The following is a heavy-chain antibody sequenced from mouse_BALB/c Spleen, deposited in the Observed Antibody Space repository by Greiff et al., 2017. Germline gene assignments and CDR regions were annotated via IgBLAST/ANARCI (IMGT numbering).Heavy chain of an antibody. D-gene: IGHD1-2*01. V-gene: IGHV5-6-3*01. Sequence: EVKVVESGGGLVQPGGSLKLSCAASGFTFSSYGMSWVRQTPDKRLELVATINSNGGSTYYPDSVKGRFTISRDNAKNTLYLQMSSLKSEDTAMYYCAREGLRPPYYAMDYWGQGTSVTVSS. J-gene: IGHJ4*01. CDR3: AREGLRPPYYAMDY. CDR2: INSNGGST. CDR1: GFTFSSYG.